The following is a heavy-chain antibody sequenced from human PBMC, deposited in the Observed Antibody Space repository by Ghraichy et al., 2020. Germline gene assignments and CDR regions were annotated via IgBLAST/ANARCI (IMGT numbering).Heavy chain of an antibody. V-gene: IGHV4-34*01. CDR1: GGSFSGYF. J-gene: IGHJ4*02. CDR2: VTPSGST. CDR3: ARGSVDTSWLISV. D-gene: IGHD2-2*01. Sequence: SETLSLTCAVYGGSFSGYFWSWIRQSPGKGLEWIGEVTPSGSTNYNPSLKSRLSISLDTSKNQFSLRFRSVTAADTAVYYCARGSVDTSWLISVWGRGTLVTVSS.